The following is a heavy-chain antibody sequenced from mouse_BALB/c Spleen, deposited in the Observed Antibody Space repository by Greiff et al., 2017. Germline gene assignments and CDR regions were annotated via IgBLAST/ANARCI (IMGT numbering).Heavy chain of an antibody. V-gene: IGHV14-3*02. CDR1: GFNIKDTY. D-gene: IGHD1-1*01. Sequence: EVQLQQSGAELVKPGASVKLSCTASGFNIKDTYMHWVKQRPEQGLEWIGRIDPANGNTKYDPKFQGKATITADTSSSTAYLQLSSLTSEDTAVYYCALYYYGSSQSAYWGQGTLVTVSA. CDR3: ALYYYGSSQSAY. CDR2: IDPANGNT. J-gene: IGHJ3*01.